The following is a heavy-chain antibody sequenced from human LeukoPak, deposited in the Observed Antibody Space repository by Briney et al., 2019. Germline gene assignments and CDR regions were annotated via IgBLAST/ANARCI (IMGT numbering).Heavy chain of an antibody. J-gene: IGHJ5*02. CDR2: IYTSGST. V-gene: IGHV4-4*07. D-gene: IGHD6-13*01. CDR3: AREPYSSSWNNWFDP. CDR1: GGSISSYY. Sequence: SETLSLTCTVSGGSISSYYWSWIRQPAGKGLEWVGRIYTSGSTNYNPSLKSRVTMSVDTSKNQFSLKLSSVTAADTAVYYCAREPYSSSWNNWFDPWGQGTLVTVSS.